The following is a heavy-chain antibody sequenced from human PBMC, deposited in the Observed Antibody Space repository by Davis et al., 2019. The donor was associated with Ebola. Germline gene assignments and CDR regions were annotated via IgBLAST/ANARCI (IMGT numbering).Heavy chain of an antibody. CDR2: INPNSGGT. D-gene: IGHD6-13*01. Sequence: AASVKVSCKASGGTFSSYAISWVRQAPGQGLEWMGRINPNSGGTNYAQKFQGRVTMTRDTSISTAYMELSRLRSDDTAVYYCAREGSSWGEYYFDYWGQGTLVTVSS. J-gene: IGHJ4*02. CDR1: GGTFSSYA. V-gene: IGHV1-2*06. CDR3: AREGSSWGEYYFDY.